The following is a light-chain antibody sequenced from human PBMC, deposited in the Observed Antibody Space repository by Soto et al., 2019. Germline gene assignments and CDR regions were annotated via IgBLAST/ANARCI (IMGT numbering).Light chain of an antibody. CDR2: AAS. V-gene: IGKV1-6*01. CDR3: LQDYNSLRT. Sequence: AIQMTHSPSSLSASVGDRVTITCRASPGIRNDLGWDQQKPGKAPKLLIYAASTLQSGVPSRFSGSGSGTDFTLTISSLQPEDVATYYCLQDYNSLRTFGQGTKVEIK. J-gene: IGKJ1*01. CDR1: PGIRND.